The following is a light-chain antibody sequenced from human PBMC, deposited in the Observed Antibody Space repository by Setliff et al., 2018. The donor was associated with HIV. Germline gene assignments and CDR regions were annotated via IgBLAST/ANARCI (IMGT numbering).Light chain of an antibody. Sequence: QSALTQPASVSGSPGQSITISCTGTSSDVGGYNYVSWYQQHPGKAPKLRIYDVSNRPSGVSNRFSGPKSGNTASLTISGLQAEDEADYYCSSYTSTSTLFVFGTGTKGTVL. CDR2: DVS. CDR3: SSYTSTSTLFV. J-gene: IGLJ1*01. CDR1: SSDVGGYNY. V-gene: IGLV2-14*03.